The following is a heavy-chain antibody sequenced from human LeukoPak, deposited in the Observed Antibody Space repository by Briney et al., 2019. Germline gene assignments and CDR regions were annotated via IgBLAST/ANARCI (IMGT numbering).Heavy chain of an antibody. CDR3: ARAFMGGRYFDC. D-gene: IGHD1-26*01. V-gene: IGHV4-34*01. CDR1: GFTFSSYW. Sequence: PGGSLRLSCAASGFTFSSYWMSWIRQPPGKGLEWIGEINHSGSTNYNPSLKSRVTISVDTSKNQFSLKLSSVTAADTAVYYCARAFMGGRYFDCWGQGTLVTVSS. CDR2: INHSGST. J-gene: IGHJ4*02.